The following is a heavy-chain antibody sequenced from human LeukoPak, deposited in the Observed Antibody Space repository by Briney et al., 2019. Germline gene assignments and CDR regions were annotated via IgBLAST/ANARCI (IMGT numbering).Heavy chain of an antibody. Sequence: GGSLRLSCAASGFTFSSYWMHWVRQAPGKGLVWVSRINSDGSSTSYADSVKGRFTISRDNAKNTLYLQMNSLRAEDTAVYYCARVVYSSSPGGYYYYYMDVWGKGTTVTVSS. CDR1: GFTFSSYW. D-gene: IGHD6-6*01. V-gene: IGHV3-74*01. CDR2: INSDGSST. CDR3: ARVVYSSSPGGYYYYYMDV. J-gene: IGHJ6*03.